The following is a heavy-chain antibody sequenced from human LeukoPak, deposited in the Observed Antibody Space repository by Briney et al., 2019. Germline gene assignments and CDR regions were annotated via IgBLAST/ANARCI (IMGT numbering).Heavy chain of an antibody. CDR1: GFTFSRYG. CDR2: IWYDGSNK. D-gene: IGHD3-10*01. Sequence: GGSLRLSCAASGFTFSRYGMHWVRQAPGKGLEWVAVIWYDGSNKYYADSVKGRFTISRDNSKNTLYLQMNSLRAEDTAVYYCARGRWTPWYYYGSAQDNLFDPWGQGTLVTVSS. J-gene: IGHJ5*02. V-gene: IGHV3-33*01. CDR3: ARGRWTPWYYYGSAQDNLFDP.